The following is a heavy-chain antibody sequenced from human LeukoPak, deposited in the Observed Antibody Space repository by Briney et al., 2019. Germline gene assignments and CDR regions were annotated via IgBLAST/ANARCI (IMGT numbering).Heavy chain of an antibody. CDR1: GGTFSSYA. J-gene: IGHJ4*02. V-gene: IGHV1-18*01. D-gene: IGHD3-16*02. CDR3: ARDLNYDYVWGSYLGY. Sequence: ASVKVSCKASGGTFSSYAISWVRQAPGQGLEWMGWISAYNGNTNYAQKLQGRVTMTTDTSTSTAYMELRSLKSDDTAVYYCARDLNYDYVWGSYLGYWGQGTLVTVSS. CDR2: ISAYNGNT.